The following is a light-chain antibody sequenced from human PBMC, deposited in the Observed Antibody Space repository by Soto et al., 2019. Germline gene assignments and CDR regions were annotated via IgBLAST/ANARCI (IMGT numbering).Light chain of an antibody. CDR1: QSVSSSY. CDR3: QQFSSYPLT. Sequence: EIMLTQSPGTLSLSPGERATLSFSSSQSVSSSYLAWYQHKPGQAPRLLISGASSRAPGIPDRFSGGGSGTDFTLTISRLEPEDFAVYYCQQFSSYPLTFGGGTKVDIK. V-gene: IGKV3-20*01. CDR2: GAS. J-gene: IGKJ4*01.